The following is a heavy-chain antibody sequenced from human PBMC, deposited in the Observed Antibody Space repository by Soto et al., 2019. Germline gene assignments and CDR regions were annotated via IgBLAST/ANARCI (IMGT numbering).Heavy chain of an antibody. CDR2: ISGSGGST. D-gene: IGHD3-3*01. Sequence: GGSLRLSCAASGFTFRSAAMHWVRQAPGKGLGWVSAISGSGGSTYYADSVKGRFTISRDNSKNTLYLQMNSLRAEDTAVYYCAKDHSAWSGYSNWFDPCVQGTLVTVSS. J-gene: IGHJ5*02. V-gene: IGHV3-23*01. CDR1: GFTFRSAA. CDR3: AKDHSAWSGYSNWFDP.